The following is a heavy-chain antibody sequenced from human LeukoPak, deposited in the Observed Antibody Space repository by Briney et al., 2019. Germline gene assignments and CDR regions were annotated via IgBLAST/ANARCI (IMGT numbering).Heavy chain of an antibody. V-gene: IGHV4-38-2*02. CDR3: ARGRLGYCSSTSCYYWFDP. CDR1: GDSISSGNY. J-gene: IGHJ5*02. CDR2: IFHTGST. Sequence: KPSETLSLTCTVSGDSISSGNYWGWIRQPPGKGLEWIGSIFHTGSTYFNLSLKSRVTISVDTSKNQFSLRLSSVTAADTAVYYCARGRLGYCSSTSCYYWFDPWGQGTLVTVSS. D-gene: IGHD2-2*01.